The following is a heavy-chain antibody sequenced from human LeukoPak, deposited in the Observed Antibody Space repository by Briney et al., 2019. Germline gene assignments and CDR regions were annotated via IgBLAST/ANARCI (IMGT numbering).Heavy chain of an antibody. Sequence: SETLSLTYTVSGGSISSYYWSWIRQPPGKGLEWLGYIYYSGSTNYNPSLKSRVTISVDTSKNQFSLKLSSVTAADTAVYYCARGSSSWYLNWFDPWGQGTLVTVSS. CDR3: ARGSSSWYLNWFDP. V-gene: IGHV4-59*01. D-gene: IGHD6-13*01. CDR2: IYYSGST. CDR1: GGSISSYY. J-gene: IGHJ5*02.